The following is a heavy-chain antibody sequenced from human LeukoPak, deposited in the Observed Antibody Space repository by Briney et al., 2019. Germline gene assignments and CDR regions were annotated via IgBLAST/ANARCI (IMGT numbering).Heavy chain of an antibody. J-gene: IGHJ4*02. CDR1: GFTFSAYS. CDR2: ISSSSSNI. CDR3: ARDRSGYYLFDY. V-gene: IGHV3-48*02. D-gene: IGHD3-22*01. Sequence: GGSLRLSCAASGFTFSAYSMNWVRQAPGKGLEWVSYISSSSSNIYYADSVKGRFTISRDNAKNSLYLQMNSLRDEDTAVYYCARDRSGYYLFDYWGQGALVTVSS.